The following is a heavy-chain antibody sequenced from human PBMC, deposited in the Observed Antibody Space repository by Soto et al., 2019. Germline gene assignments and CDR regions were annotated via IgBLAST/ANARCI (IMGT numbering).Heavy chain of an antibody. Sequence: QVQLVQSGAEVKKPGASVKVSCKASGYTFTGYYMHWVRQAPGQGLEWMGWINPNSGGTYYAQKFQGRVTMTRETSISTAYMELSRLRSDDTAVYYCARGFRALSINWGQGTLVTVSS. D-gene: IGHD3-10*01. CDR3: ARGFRALSIN. J-gene: IGHJ4*02. V-gene: IGHV1-2*02. CDR1: GYTFTGYY. CDR2: INPNSGGT.